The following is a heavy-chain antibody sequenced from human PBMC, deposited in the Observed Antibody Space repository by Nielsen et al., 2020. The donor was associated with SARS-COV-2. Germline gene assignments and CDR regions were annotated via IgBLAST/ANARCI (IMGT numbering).Heavy chain of an antibody. CDR2: ISSSGSTI. J-gene: IGHJ4*02. CDR1: GFTFSDYY. D-gene: IGHD4-23*01. Sequence: GESLKISCAASGFTFSDYYMSWIRQAPGKGLEWVSYISSSGSTIYYADSVKGRFTISRDNAKNSLYLQMNSLRAEDTAVYYCARDPTVVAPGYYFDYWGQGTLVTVSS. V-gene: IGHV3-11*01. CDR3: ARDPTVVAPGYYFDY.